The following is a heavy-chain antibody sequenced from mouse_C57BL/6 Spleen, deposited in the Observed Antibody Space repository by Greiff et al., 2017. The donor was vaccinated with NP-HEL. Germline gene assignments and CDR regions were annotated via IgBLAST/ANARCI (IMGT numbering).Heavy chain of an antibody. D-gene: IGHD1-1*01. V-gene: IGHV14-1*01. CDR2: IDPEDGDT. Sequence: EVQLQQSGAELVRPGASVKLSCTASGFNIKDYYMHWVKQRPEQGLEWIGRIDPEDGDTEYTPKFQGKAPMTADTSSNTAYLQLSSLTSEDTAVYYCTTPISTVVAPYYFDYWGQGTTLTVSS. CDR3: TTPISTVVAPYYFDY. CDR1: GFNIKDYY. J-gene: IGHJ2*01.